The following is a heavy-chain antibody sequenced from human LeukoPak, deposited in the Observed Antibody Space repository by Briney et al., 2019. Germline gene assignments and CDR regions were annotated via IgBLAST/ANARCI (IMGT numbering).Heavy chain of an antibody. D-gene: IGHD6-19*01. CDR1: GYSISSGYY. Sequence: KSSETLSLTCAVSGYSISSGYYWGWIRQPPGKGREWIGSIYHSGSTYYNPSLKSRVTISVDTSKNQFSLKLSSVTAADTAVYYCAAAVAGKLDYWGQGTLVTVSS. CDR2: IYHSGST. V-gene: IGHV4-38-2*01. J-gene: IGHJ4*02. CDR3: AAAVAGKLDY.